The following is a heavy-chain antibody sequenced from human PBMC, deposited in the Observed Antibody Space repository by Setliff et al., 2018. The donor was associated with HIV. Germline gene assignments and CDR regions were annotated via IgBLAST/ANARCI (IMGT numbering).Heavy chain of an antibody. J-gene: IGHJ4*02. V-gene: IGHV2-5*01. Sequence: TLSLTCTVSGGSISSGDYYWSWIRQHPGKGLEWLALIFWNDDKRLSPSLRSRISITKDTSKNQVVLTMTNMDPVDTATYFCIYSSDWHTSRSCDFWGQGALVTGSS. CDR3: IYSSDWHTSRSCDF. D-gene: IGHD3-9*01. CDR2: IFWNDDK. CDR1: GGSISSGDYY.